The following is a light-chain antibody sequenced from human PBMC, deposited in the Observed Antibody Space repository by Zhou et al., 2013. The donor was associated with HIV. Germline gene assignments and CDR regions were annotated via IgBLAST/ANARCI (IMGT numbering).Light chain of an antibody. CDR3: QQANSFPGGFT. J-gene: IGKJ3*01. Sequence: DIQMTQSPSSLSASVGDRVTITCQASQDISNYLNWYQQKPGKAPKLLIYDASKLETGVPSRFSGSGSGTDFTLTISSLQPEDFATYYCQQANSFPGGFTFGPGTKVDIK. V-gene: IGKV1-33*01. CDR2: DAS. CDR1: QDISNY.